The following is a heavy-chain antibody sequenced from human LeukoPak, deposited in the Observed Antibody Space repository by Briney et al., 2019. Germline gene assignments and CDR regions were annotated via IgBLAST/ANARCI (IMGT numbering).Heavy chain of an antibody. CDR3: ARGFGEWGLSWFDP. V-gene: IGHV4-61*01. Sequence: SETLSLTCTVSGGSVSSGSYYWSWIRQPPGKGLEWIGYIYYSGGAKYNPSLTSRVTISVDTSKNQFSLKLTSVTAADTAVYYCARGFGEWGLSWFDPWGQGTLVTVSS. CDR2: IYYSGGA. D-gene: IGHD3-10*01. J-gene: IGHJ5*02. CDR1: GGSVSSGSYY.